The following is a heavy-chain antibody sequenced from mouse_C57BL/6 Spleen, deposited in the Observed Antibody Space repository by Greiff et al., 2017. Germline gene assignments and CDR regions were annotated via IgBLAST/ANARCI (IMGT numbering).Heavy chain of an antibody. CDR3: ARQYGNYRFGY. D-gene: IGHD2-1*01. Sequence: EVQVVESGGDLVKPGGSLKLSCAASGFTFSSYGMSWVRQTPDKRLEWVATISSGGSYTYYPDSMKGRFTISRDNAKNTLYLQMSSLKSEDTAMYYCARQYGNYRFGYWGQGTTLTVAS. CDR1: GFTFSSYG. J-gene: IGHJ2*01. CDR2: ISSGGSYT. V-gene: IGHV5-6*01.